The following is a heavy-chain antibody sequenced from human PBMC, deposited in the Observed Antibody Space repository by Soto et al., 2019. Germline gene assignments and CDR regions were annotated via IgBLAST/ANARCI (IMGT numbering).Heavy chain of an antibody. V-gene: IGHV4-39*02. Sequence: QLQLQESGPGLVKSSETLSLTCSVPGGSITRSSHYWAWIRQAPGKGLAWIGTVYFGEGTYYNPSLKSSVNMPVDSSKNHLSLKLSSGTAADTAVYYWAAPHCSGGRCYFTSWGPGALVAVSA. CDR2: VYFGEGT. CDR3: AAPHCSGGRCYFTS. CDR1: GGSITRSSHY. J-gene: IGHJ5*02. D-gene: IGHD2-15*01.